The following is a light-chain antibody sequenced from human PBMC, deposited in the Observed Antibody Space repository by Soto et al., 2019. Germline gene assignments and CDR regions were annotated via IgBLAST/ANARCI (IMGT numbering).Light chain of an antibody. Sequence: QSVLTQPASMSGSPGQSVTISCAGTSSDIGGYNYVSWYQHHPGTAPKLIIYDVSSRPSGVSHRFSGSKSGNTASLTISGLQAEEEADYYCSSFSVASPLFGTGTKVT. CDR1: SSDIGGYNY. CDR2: DVS. V-gene: IGLV2-14*01. J-gene: IGLJ1*01. CDR3: SSFSVASPL.